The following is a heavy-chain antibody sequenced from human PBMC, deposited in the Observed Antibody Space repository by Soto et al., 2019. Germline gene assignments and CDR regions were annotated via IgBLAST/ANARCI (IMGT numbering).Heavy chain of an antibody. CDR2: ISYDGSNK. V-gene: IGHV3-30-3*01. J-gene: IGHJ4*02. D-gene: IGHD3-3*01. Sequence: GGSLRLSCAASGFTFSSYAMHWVRQAPGKGLEWVAVISYDGSNKYYADSVKGRFTISRDNSKNTLYLQMNSLRAEDTAVYYCARDAQGVVNNYFDYWGQGTLVTVSS. CDR3: ARDAQGVVNNYFDY. CDR1: GFTFSSYA.